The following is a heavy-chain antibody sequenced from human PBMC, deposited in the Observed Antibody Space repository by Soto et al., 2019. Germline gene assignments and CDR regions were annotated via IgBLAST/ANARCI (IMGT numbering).Heavy chain of an antibody. CDR1: GFTFSDYY. V-gene: IGHV3-11*01. J-gene: IGHJ3*02. CDR2: ISLSGETI. Sequence: VGSLRLSCAASGFTFSDYYMNWIRQAPGKGLEWVSYISLSGETIYYADSVKGRLTISRDNAKNSLYLQMNSLRAEDTAVYYCARAQLVAGQDGDAFDIWGQGTMVTVSS. D-gene: IGHD6-19*01. CDR3: ARAQLVAGQDGDAFDI.